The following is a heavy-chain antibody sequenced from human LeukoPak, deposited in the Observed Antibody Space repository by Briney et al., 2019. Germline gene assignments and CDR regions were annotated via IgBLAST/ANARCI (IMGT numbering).Heavy chain of an antibody. D-gene: IGHD3-10*01. CDR2: IIPIFDTA. CDR1: GGTFSSYA. Sequence: GASVKVSCKASGGTFSSYAISWVRQAPGQGLEWMGGIIPIFDTANYAQKFQGRVTITADKSTSTAYMELSSLRSEDTAVYYCARDPHYYGSGKNYYFDYWGQGTLVTVSS. J-gene: IGHJ4*02. V-gene: IGHV1-69*06. CDR3: ARDPHYYGSGKNYYFDY.